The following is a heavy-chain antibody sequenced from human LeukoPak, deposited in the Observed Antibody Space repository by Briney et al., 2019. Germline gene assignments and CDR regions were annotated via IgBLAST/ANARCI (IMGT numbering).Heavy chain of an antibody. J-gene: IGHJ4*02. D-gene: IGHD2-8*01. CDR1: GHSFTSYW. CDR2: IYPGDSDT. CDR3: ARHLRYCTNGVCYSSYFDY. V-gene: IGHV5-51*01. Sequence: GESLKISCKGSGHSFTSYWIGWVRQMPGKGLEWMGIIYPGDSDTRYSPSFQGQVTISADKSISTAYLQWSSLKASDTAMYYCARHLRYCTNGVCYSSYFDYWGQGTLVTVSS.